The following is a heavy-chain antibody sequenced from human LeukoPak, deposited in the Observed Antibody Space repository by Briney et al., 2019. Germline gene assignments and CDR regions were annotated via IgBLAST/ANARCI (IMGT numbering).Heavy chain of an antibody. CDR3: ARDRRTTGTTIGLDAFDI. CDR1: GYTFTGYY. V-gene: IGHV1-2*02. Sequence: ASVKVSCKTSGYTFTGYYIQWVRQAPGQGLEWMGWINPNSGGTNYAQKFQGRVTMTRDTSTSTVYMELSSLRSEDTAVYYCARDRRTTGTTIGLDAFDIWGQGTMVTVSS. D-gene: IGHD1-1*01. J-gene: IGHJ3*02. CDR2: INPNSGGT.